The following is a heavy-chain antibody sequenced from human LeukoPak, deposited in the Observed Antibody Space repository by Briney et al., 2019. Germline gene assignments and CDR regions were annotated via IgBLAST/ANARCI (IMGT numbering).Heavy chain of an antibody. D-gene: IGHD3-10*01. CDR1: GYTFTSYY. CDR2: INPSGGST. CDR3: ARTTMVRGAFDY. Sequence: ASVKVSCKASGYTFTSYYMHWVRQAPGQGLEGMGLINPSGGSTSYAQKFQGRVTMTRDTSTSTVYMELSSLRSEDTAVYYCARTTMVRGAFDYWGQGTLVTVSS. V-gene: IGHV1-46*01. J-gene: IGHJ4*02.